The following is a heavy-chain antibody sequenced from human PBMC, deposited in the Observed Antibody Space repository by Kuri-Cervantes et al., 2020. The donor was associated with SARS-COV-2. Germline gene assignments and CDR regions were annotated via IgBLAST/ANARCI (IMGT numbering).Heavy chain of an antibody. CDR1: GFTFSSYA. CDR2: ISGSGGST. CDR3: AKDSSVASFDY. Sequence: GESLKISCAASGFTFSSYAMSWVRQAPGKGLEWVSAISGSGGSTYYADSVKGRFTISRDNSKNTLYLQMNSLRAEDTAVYYSAKDSSVASFDYWGQGTLVTVSS. J-gene: IGHJ4*02. D-gene: IGHD2-2*01. V-gene: IGHV3-23*01.